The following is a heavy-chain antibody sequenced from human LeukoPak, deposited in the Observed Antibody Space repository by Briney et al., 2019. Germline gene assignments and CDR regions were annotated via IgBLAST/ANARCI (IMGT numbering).Heavy chain of an antibody. CDR1: GFTFSSYG. J-gene: IGHJ2*01. Sequence: GVFLRLSCAASGFTFSSYGMHWVRQAPGKGLEWVAVIGYDGSNKYYVDSVRGRFTISRDNPEKTLYLQMNSLRAEDTAVYYCARGGSWLEYSNFGGFDFWGRGTLVTVSS. D-gene: IGHD6-6*01. CDR3: ARGGSWLEYSNFGGFDF. V-gene: IGHV3-33*01. CDR2: IGYDGSNK.